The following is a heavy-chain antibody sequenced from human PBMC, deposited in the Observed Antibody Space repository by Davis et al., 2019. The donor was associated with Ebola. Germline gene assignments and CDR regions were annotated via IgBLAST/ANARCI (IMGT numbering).Heavy chain of an antibody. D-gene: IGHD3-22*01. Sequence: AASVKASCKASGYTFTSYAMHWVRQAPGQRLEWMGWINAGNGNTKYSQKFQGRVTITRDTSASTAYMELSSLRSEDTAVYYCAREDYYDSSGYHDAFDIWGQGTMVTVSS. CDR3: AREDYYDSSGYHDAFDI. V-gene: IGHV1-3*01. CDR1: GYTFTSYA. J-gene: IGHJ3*02. CDR2: INAGNGNT.